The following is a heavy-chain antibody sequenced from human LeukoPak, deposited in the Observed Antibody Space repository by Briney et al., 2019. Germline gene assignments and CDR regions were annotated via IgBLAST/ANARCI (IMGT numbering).Heavy chain of an antibody. J-gene: IGHJ4*02. D-gene: IGHD3-3*01. V-gene: IGHV3-11*04. CDR1: GFTFSDYY. CDR3: ARERTRITIFGVAYPNYFDY. Sequence: GSLRLSCAASGFTFSDYYMSWIRQAPGKGLEWVSYISSSGSTIYYADSVKGRFTISRDNAKNSLYLQMNGLRAEDTAVYYCARERTRITIFGVAYPNYFDYWGQGTLVTVSS. CDR2: ISSSGSTI.